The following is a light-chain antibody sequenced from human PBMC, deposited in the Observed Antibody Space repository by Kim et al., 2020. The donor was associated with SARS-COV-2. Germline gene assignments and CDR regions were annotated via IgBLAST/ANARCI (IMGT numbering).Light chain of an antibody. J-gene: IGLJ3*02. V-gene: IGLV1-47*02. CDR1: SPNIGSNT. CDR3: AAWDDSLSGFWV. Sequence: QAVVTQPPSASGTPGQGVTISCSGGSPNIGSNTVEWYQQFPGTAPKLIIYSRNQRPSGVPDRFSGSKSGTSASLAISGLRSEDEADYYCAAWDDSLSGFWVFGGGTQLTVL. CDR2: SRN.